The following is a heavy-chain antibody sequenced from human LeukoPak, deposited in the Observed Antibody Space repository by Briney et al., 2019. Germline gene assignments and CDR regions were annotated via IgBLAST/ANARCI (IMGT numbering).Heavy chain of an antibody. CDR1: GFTFSSYA. CDR3: AKFSGSSGSYYYYAMDV. J-gene: IGHJ6*02. V-gene: IGHV3-23*01. Sequence: PGGSLRLSCGASGFTFSSYAMTWVRQAPGKGLEWVSSISGSGGTTYFADSVKGRFIISRDNSKNTLYLQMNSLRAEDTAVYYCAKFSGSSGSYYYYAMDVWGQGTTVTVSS. D-gene: IGHD6-6*01. CDR2: ISGSGGTT.